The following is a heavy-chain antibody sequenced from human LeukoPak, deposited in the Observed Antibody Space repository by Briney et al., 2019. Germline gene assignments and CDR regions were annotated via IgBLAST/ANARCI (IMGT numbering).Heavy chain of an antibody. CDR1: GGTFSSYA. CDR2: IIPILGIA. V-gene: IGHV1-69*04. J-gene: IGHJ5*02. D-gene: IGHD6-13*01. CDR3: ARDRIAAAGYGWFDP. Sequence: SVKVSCKASGGTFSSYAISWVRQAPGQGLERMGRIIPILGIANYAQKFQGRVTITADKSTSTAYMELSSLRSEDTAVYYCARDRIAAAGYGWFDPWGQGTLVTVSS.